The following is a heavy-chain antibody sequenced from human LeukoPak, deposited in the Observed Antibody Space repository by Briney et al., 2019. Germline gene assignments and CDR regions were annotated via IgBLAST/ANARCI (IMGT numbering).Heavy chain of an antibody. D-gene: IGHD4-17*01. V-gene: IGHV3-30-3*01. CDR2: TSYDGSNK. CDR1: GFTFSSYA. CDR3: ARYYGDYLIDH. J-gene: IGHJ4*02. Sequence: GGSLRLCCAASGFTFSSYAMHWVRQSPGKGLEWVAVTSYDGSNKYYADSVKGRFTISRDNSKDTLYLQMNSLRADDTALYYCARYYGDYLIDHWGQGTLVTVSS.